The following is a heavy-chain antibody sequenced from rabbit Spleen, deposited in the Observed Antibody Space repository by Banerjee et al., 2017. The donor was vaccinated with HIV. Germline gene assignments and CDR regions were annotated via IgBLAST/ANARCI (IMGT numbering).Heavy chain of an antibody. CDR1: GFDFSTYG. V-gene: IGHV1S45*01. CDR2: IGIRSGTT. CDR3: VRGYYSSGWGGKNYFNL. J-gene: IGHJ4*01. Sequence: QQQLVESGGGLVKPGASLTLTCKASGFDFSTYGVSWVRQAPGKGLEWIACIGIRSGTTHYATWAKGRFTISKTSSTTVTLQMTSLTAAGTATYFCVRGYYSSGWGGKNYFNLWGPGTLVTVS. D-gene: IGHD4-1*01.